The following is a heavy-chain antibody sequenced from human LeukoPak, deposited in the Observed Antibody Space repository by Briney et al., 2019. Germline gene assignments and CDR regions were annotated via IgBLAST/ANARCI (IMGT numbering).Heavy chain of an antibody. D-gene: IGHD7-27*01. Sequence: GGSLRLSCAASGFTFDDYAMHWVRQVPGKGLEWVSGISWNSGSIGYADSVKGRFTISRDNAKNSLYLQMNSLRAEDTALYYCAKAPGLVSYFDYWGRGTLVTVSS. J-gene: IGHJ4*02. V-gene: IGHV3-9*01. CDR1: GFTFDDYA. CDR2: ISWNSGSI. CDR3: AKAPGLVSYFDY.